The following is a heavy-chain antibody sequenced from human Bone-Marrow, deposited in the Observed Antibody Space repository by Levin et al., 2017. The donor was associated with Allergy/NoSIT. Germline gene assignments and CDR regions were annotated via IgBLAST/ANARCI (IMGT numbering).Heavy chain of an antibody. Sequence: GGSLRLSCAASGFTFTNYAMTWVRQAPGQGLEWVSGIDRSRGRTFYADSVKGRFTISRDNSKNTLDLQMYSLRAEDSALYYCARGPDESGFFGVVVIPVYYMDHWGKGTTVTVSS. CDR3: ARGPDESGFFGVVVIPVYYMDH. CDR2: IDRSRGRT. V-gene: IGHV3-23*01. J-gene: IGHJ6*03. D-gene: IGHD3-3*01. CDR1: GFTFTNYA.